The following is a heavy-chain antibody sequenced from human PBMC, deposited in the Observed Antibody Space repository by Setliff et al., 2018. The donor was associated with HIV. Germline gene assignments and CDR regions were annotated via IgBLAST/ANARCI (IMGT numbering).Heavy chain of an antibody. V-gene: IGHV5-51*01. D-gene: IGHD2-2*01. J-gene: IGHJ5*02. CDR1: GYTFMNYW. CDR3: ARRHRIGSTNGLFDT. Sequence: GESLKISCKASGYTFMNYWIGWVRQVPGKGLEWVGIIYPGDFETRYGPSFRGQVIISVQKSLNTAYLQWTVLKASDTAMYYCARRHRIGSTNGLFDTWGQGTLVTVSS. CDR2: IYPGDFET.